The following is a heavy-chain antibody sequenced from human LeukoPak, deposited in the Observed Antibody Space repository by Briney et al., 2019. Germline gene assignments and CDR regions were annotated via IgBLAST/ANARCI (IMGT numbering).Heavy chain of an antibody. V-gene: IGHV1-18*01. J-gene: IGHJ3*02. D-gene: IGHD3-22*01. CDR3: ARSYYYDSSGSNAFDI. Sequence: ASVKVSCKASGYTFTSYDISWVRQAPGQGLEWMGWISTYNGNTNYAQKLQGRVTMTTDTSTSTAYMELRSLRSDDTAVYYCARSYYYDSSGSNAFDIWGQGTMVTASS. CDR1: GYTFTSYD. CDR2: ISTYNGNT.